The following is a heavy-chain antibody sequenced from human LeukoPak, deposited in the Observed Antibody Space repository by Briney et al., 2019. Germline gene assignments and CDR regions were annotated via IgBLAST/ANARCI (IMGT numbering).Heavy chain of an antibody. Sequence: WASVKVTCKASGYTFTSYDINWVRQATGRGLEWVGWMNPNSGNTGYAQKFQGRVTMTRNTSISTAYMELSSLRSEDTAVYYCARARARGGRIAVAGNPNYYYYYMDVWGKGTTVTVSS. J-gene: IGHJ6*03. D-gene: IGHD6-19*01. CDR1: GYTFTSYD. CDR3: ARARARGGRIAVAGNPNYYYYYMDV. V-gene: IGHV1-8*01. CDR2: MNPNSGNT.